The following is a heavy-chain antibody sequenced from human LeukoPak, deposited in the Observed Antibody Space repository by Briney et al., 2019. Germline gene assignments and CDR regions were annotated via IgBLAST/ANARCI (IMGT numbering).Heavy chain of an antibody. Sequence: SVKVSCKASGYTFTSYAISWVRQAPGQGLEWMGGIIPIFGTANYAQKFQGRVTITADKSTSTAYMELSSLRSEDTAVYYCARENSSGWYGGSDYWGQGTLVTVSS. CDR3: ARENSSGWYGGSDY. CDR1: GYTFTSYA. J-gene: IGHJ4*02. D-gene: IGHD6-19*01. V-gene: IGHV1-69*06. CDR2: IIPIFGTA.